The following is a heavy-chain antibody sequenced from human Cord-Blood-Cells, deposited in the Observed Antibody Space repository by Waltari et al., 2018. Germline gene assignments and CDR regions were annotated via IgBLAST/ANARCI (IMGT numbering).Heavy chain of an antibody. D-gene: IGHD3-16*02. CDR1: GGSFSGYY. CDR2: INHSGST. CDR3: ARGSYDYVWGSYRYTRRYFDY. V-gene: IGHV4-34*01. J-gene: IGHJ4*02. Sequence: QVQLQQWGAGLLKPSETLSLTCAVYGGSFSGYYWSWIRQPPGKGLEWIGEINHSGSTNYNPSLKIRVTISVDTSKNQFSLKLSSVTAADTAVYYCARGSYDYVWGSYRYTRRYFDYWGQGTLVTVSS.